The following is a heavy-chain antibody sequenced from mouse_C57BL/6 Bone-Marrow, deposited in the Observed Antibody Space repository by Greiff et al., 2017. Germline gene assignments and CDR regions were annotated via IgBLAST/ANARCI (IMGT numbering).Heavy chain of an antibody. J-gene: IGHJ3*01. CDR2: IDPETGGT. D-gene: IGHD1-2*01. Sequence: VQLQQSGAELVRPGASVTLSCKASGYTFTDYEMHWVKQTPVHGLEWIGAIDPETGGTAYNQKFKGKAILTADKSSSTAYMDLRSLTSEDSAVYYCTGYYGTWFAYWGQGTLVTVSA. V-gene: IGHV1-15*01. CDR1: GYTFTDYE. CDR3: TGYYGTWFAY.